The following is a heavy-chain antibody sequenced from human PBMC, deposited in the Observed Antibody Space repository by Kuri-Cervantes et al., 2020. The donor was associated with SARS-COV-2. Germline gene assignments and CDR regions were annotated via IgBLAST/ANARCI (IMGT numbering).Heavy chain of an antibody. CDR1: GGSISSYY. D-gene: IGHD3-3*01. CDR2: IYYSGST. V-gene: IGHV4-59*12. J-gene: IGHJ5*02. CDR3: ARRDYDFWSGYAWFDP. Sequence: SETLSLTCTVSGGSISSYYWSWIRQPPGKGLEWIGYIYYSGSTNYNPSLKSRDTISVDTSKNQFSLKLSSVTAADTAVYYCARRDYDFWSGYAWFDPWGQGTLVTVSS.